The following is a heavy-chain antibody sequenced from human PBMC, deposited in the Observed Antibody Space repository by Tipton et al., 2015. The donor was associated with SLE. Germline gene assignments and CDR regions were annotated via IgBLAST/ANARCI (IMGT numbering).Heavy chain of an antibody. CDR1: GGTFNNYA. CDR3: ARAVTGERAFDA. CDR2: IIPIIGTA. V-gene: IGHV1-69*05. J-gene: IGHJ3*01. Sequence: QLVQSGPEVKKPGSSVKVSCKASGGTFNNYAITWVRQAPGQGLEWMGGIIPIIGTANFAQKFQGRVTINTDESMTTAYMEMTNLKSDDTAVYYCARAVTGERAFDAWGQGTVVTVSS. D-gene: IGHD7-27*01.